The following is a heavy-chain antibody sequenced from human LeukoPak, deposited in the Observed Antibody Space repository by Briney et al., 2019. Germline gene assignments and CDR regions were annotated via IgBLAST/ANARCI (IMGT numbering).Heavy chain of an antibody. CDR1: GGFFSGYY. V-gene: IGHV4-34*01. D-gene: IGHD6-6*01. J-gene: IGHJ3*02. Sequence: SEPLSLTCAVYGGFFSGYYWSWLRQPPGERVESNWEFNHSVSPNYNPSLKCRVPISVDTSKNHFSLKLSYVKAANTPVYYCASGLSRIAAPMGAFDIWGQGTMVTVSS. CDR3: ASGLSRIAAPMGAFDI. CDR2: FNHSVSP.